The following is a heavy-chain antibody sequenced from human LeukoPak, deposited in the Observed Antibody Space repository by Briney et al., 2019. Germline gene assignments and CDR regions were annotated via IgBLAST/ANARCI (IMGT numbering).Heavy chain of an antibody. J-gene: IGHJ3*02. Sequence: GGSLRLSCAASGFTFSSYWMSWVRQAPGKGLEWVANIKQDGSEKYYVDSVKGRFTISRDNAKNSLYLQMNSLRAEDTAVYYCARAAPLYYYDSSGPFDIWGQGTMVTVSS. CDR3: ARAAPLYYYDSSGPFDI. V-gene: IGHV3-7*01. CDR1: GFTFSSYW. D-gene: IGHD3-22*01. CDR2: IKQDGSEK.